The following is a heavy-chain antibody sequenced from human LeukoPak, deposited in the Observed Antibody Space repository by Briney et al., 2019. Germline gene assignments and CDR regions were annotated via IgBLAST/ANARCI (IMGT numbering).Heavy chain of an antibody. D-gene: IGHD1-26*01. CDR2: IKQDGSEQ. CDR3: AKDRSKGSYGDDFDF. J-gene: IGHJ4*02. Sequence: GGSLRLSCAASGFTFSSHWMTWVRQAPGKGLEWVANIKQDGSEQYNVDSVKGRFTISRDNAKNSLYLQMNSLRAEDTAVYYCAKDRSKGSYGDDFDFWGQGTLVTVSS. V-gene: IGHV3-7*01. CDR1: GFTFSSHW.